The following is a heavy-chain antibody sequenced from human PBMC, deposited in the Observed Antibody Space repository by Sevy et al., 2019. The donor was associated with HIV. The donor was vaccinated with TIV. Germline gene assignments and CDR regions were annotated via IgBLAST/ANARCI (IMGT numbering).Heavy chain of an antibody. CDR2: ISGSGGST. CDR3: AILGTYYYDGSGYYYQVPSDY. D-gene: IGHD3-22*01. Sequence: GGSLRLSCAASGFTFSSYAMSGVRQAPWKGLEWVSTISGSGGSTYYADSVKGRFTISRDNFKNTLYLQMNSLRAEDTAVYYCAILGTYYYDGSGYYYQVPSDYWGQGTLVTVSS. V-gene: IGHV3-23*01. CDR1: GFTFSSYA. J-gene: IGHJ4*02.